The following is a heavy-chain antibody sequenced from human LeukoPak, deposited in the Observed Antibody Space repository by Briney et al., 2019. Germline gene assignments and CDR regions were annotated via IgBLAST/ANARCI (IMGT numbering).Heavy chain of an antibody. V-gene: IGHV3-21*01. CDR3: ARDSGYDSDAFDI. J-gene: IGHJ3*02. Sequence: PGGSLRLSCAAYGFTFSSYSMNWVRQPPGKGLEWVSSISSSSSYIYYADLVKGRFIISRDNAKNSLYLQMNSLRADDTAVYYCARDSGYDSDAFDIWGQGTMVTVSS. CDR2: ISSSSSYI. D-gene: IGHD5-12*01. CDR1: GFTFSSYS.